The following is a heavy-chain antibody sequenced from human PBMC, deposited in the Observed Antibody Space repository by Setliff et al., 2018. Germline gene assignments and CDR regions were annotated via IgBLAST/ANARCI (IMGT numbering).Heavy chain of an antibody. CDR3: ARGVYCSSTSCSPGLNWFDP. Sequence: PSETLSLTCAVYGGSLSGYYWSWIRQPPGKGLEWIGEINHSGSTNYNPSLKSRVTISVDTSKNHFSLKLSSVTAADTAVYYCARGVYCSSTSCSPGLNWFDPWGQGTLVTVSS. J-gene: IGHJ5*02. D-gene: IGHD2-2*01. CDR1: GGSLSGYY. CDR2: INHSGST. V-gene: IGHV4-34*01.